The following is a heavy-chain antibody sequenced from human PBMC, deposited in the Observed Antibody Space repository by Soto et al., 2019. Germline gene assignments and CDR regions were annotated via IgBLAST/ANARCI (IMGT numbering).Heavy chain of an antibody. CDR3: ARVRDGYNDAFDI. V-gene: IGHV3-21*01. D-gene: IGHD5-12*01. Sequence: GGSLRLSCAASGFTFSSYSMNWVRQAPGKGLEWVSSISSSSSYIYYADSVKGRFTISRDNAKNSLYLQMNSLRAEDTDVYYCARVRDGYNDAFDIWCQGTMVTVSS. CDR1: GFTFSSYS. CDR2: ISSSSSYI. J-gene: IGHJ3*02.